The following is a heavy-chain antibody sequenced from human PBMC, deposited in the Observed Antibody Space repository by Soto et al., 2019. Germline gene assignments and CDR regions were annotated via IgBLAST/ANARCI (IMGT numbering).Heavy chain of an antibody. V-gene: IGHV4-30-4*01. CDR2: VYYSGST. CDR1: GGSISSGDYH. D-gene: IGHD2-15*01. CDR3: ARDYRAPSAGPMDV. Sequence: SETLSRTCTLSGGSISSGDYHWCWTRQPPGKGLEWIRAVYYSGSTYYNPCLRSRITISVDTAKNQFSLKLTSVTAADTAVYYCARDYRAPSAGPMDVWGQGTTVTVSS. J-gene: IGHJ6*02.